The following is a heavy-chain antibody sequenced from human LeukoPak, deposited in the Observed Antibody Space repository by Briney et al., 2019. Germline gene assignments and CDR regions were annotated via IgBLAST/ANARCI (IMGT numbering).Heavy chain of an antibody. CDR3: ARAPSLGSTLGRPKGGKYYYYYGMDV. D-gene: IGHD1-26*01. J-gene: IGHJ6*02. V-gene: IGHV1-2*02. CDR1: GYTFTGYY. Sequence: WASVKVSCKASGYTFTGYYMHWVRQAPGQGLEWMGWINPNSGGTNYAQKFQGRVTMTRDTSISTAYMELSSLRSEDTAVYYCARAPSLGSTLGRPKGGKYYYYYGMDVWGQGTTVTVSS. CDR2: INPNSGGT.